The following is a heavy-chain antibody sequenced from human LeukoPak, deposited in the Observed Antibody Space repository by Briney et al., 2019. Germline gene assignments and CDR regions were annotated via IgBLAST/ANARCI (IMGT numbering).Heavy chain of an antibody. CDR2: LSAYNGNT. CDR1: DYIFTSYG. CDR3: ARGLAEAYYYDSSGYHY. V-gene: IGHV1-18*01. J-gene: IGHJ4*02. D-gene: IGHD3-22*01. Sequence: ASVKVSCKASDYIFTSYGISWVRQAPGQGLEWMGWLSAYNGNTNYAQKLQGRVTMTTDTSTSTAYMELRSLKSDDTAVYYCARGLAEAYYYDSSGYHYWGQGTLVTVSS.